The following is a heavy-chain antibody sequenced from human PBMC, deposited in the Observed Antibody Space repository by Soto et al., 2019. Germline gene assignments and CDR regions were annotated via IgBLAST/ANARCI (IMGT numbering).Heavy chain of an antibody. CDR3: AGDKDRQQFGGNYYYIMDV. V-gene: IGHV1-69*12. J-gene: IGHJ6*02. CDR2: IMPIFRTA. D-gene: IGHD3-10*01. Sequence: QVQLVQSGAEVKKPGSSLKVSCKASGGTFSSSAFSWVRQAPGQGLEWMGGIMPIFRTADYAQKFQGRVTITADESTSTAYMELSSLRSEDTGVYYCAGDKDRQQFGGNYYYIMDVWGQGTTVTVSS. CDR1: GGTFSSSA.